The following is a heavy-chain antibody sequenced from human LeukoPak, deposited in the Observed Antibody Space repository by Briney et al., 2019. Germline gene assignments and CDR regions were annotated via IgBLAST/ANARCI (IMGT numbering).Heavy chain of an antibody. V-gene: IGHV4-61*01. CDR3: ARDRVRGNSNPYFDY. Sequence: SETLSLTCTVSGGSVSSGTYYWSWIRQPPGKGLEWIGYIYYSGSTNYNPSLKSRVTRSVDTSKNQFSLKLSSVTAADTAVYYCARDRVRGNSNPYFDYWGQGTLVTVSS. J-gene: IGHJ4*02. CDR1: GGSVSSGTYY. D-gene: IGHD4-11*01. CDR2: IYYSGST.